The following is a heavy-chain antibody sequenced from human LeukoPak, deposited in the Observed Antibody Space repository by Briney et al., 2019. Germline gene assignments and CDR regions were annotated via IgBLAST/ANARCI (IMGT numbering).Heavy chain of an antibody. Sequence: ASVKVSCKPSGYTFTSYGISWVRQAPGQGLEWMGWISAYNGNTNYAQKVQGRVTMTTDTSTSTAYMELRSLRSDDTAVYYCAREKDCSSISCYHDYYYMDVWGKGTTVTVSS. CDR2: ISAYNGNT. CDR1: GYTFTSYG. J-gene: IGHJ6*03. V-gene: IGHV1-18*01. CDR3: AREKDCSSISCYHDYYYMDV. D-gene: IGHD2-2*01.